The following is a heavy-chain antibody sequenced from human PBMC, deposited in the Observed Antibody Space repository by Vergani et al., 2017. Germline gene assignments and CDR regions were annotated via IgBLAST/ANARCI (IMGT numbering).Heavy chain of an antibody. V-gene: IGHV3-53*02. CDR3: AGFLGYPSSDYAFDI. CDR2: IYGGGRT. CDR1: GFTVSSNY. D-gene: IGHD3-16*01. J-gene: IGHJ3*02. Sequence: EVQLVETGGGLIQPGGSLRLSCAASGFTVSSNYMSWVRQAPGKGLEWVSVIYGGGRTYYADSVKGRFTISRDNSKNTLYLQMNSLRAEDTAVYYCAGFLGYPSSDYAFDIWGQGTMVTVSS.